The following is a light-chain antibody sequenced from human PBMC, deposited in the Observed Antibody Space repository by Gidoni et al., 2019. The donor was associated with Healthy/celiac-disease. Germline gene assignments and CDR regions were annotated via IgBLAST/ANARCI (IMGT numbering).Light chain of an antibody. V-gene: IGKV3-11*01. CDR3: QQRSNWPPLT. CDR2: DAS. J-gene: IGKJ4*01. CDR1: QSVSSY. Sequence: ENVLPQSPATLSLSPGERATLSCRASQSVSSYLAWYQQKPGQAPRLLIYDASNRATGIPARFSGSGSGTDFTLTISSLEPEDFAVYYCQQRSNWPPLTFGGGTKVEIK.